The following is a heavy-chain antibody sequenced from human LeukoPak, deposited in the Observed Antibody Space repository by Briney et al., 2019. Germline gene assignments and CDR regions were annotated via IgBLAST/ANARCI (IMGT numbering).Heavy chain of an antibody. V-gene: IGHV4-59*08. CDR2: IFYSGHS. Sequence: SETLSLTCTVSGDSINTYYWSWIRQRPGKGLEWIGFIFYSGHSKYNPSLKSRLTLSLDTSKSQFSLKLTSVTAADTAVYYCARHGPEYYDATGYYNFDSWSQGTLVTVSS. CDR1: GDSINTYY. D-gene: IGHD3-22*01. J-gene: IGHJ4*02. CDR3: ARHGPEYYDATGYYNFDS.